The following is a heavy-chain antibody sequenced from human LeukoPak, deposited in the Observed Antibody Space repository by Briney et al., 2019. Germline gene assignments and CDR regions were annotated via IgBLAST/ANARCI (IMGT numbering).Heavy chain of an antibody. D-gene: IGHD6-19*01. V-gene: IGHV3-9*01. CDR1: GFTFDDYA. CDR2: ISWNGGSI. CDR3: GKGPGIAVATVDY. J-gene: IGHJ4*02. Sequence: PGRSLRLSCAASGFTFDDYAMHWVRQAPGKGLEWVSGISWNGGSIGYADSVKGRFTISRDNAKNSLYLQMNSLRTEDTALYYCGKGPGIAVATVDYWGQGTLVTVSS.